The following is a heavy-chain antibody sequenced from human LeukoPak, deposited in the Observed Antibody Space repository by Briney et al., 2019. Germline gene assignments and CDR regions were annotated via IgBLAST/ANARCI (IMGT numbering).Heavy chain of an antibody. CDR3: ARRGYSYGYGVDY. CDR1: GGSISSSSYY. CDR2: IYYSGST. V-gene: IGHV4-39*01. D-gene: IGHD5-18*01. Sequence: SETLSLTCTVSGGSISSSSYYWGWIRQPPGKGLEWIGSIYYSGSTYHNPSLKSRVTISVDTSKNQFSLKLSSVTAADTAVYYCARRGYSYGYGVDYWGQGTLVTVSS. J-gene: IGHJ4*02.